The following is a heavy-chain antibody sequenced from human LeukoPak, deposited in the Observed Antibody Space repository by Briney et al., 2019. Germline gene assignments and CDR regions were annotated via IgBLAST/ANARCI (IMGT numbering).Heavy chain of an antibody. Sequence: SETLSLTCTVSGGSVSSGNYYWSWIRQPPGKGVEWIGYIYYSGSTNYNASLKSRVTISVDTSKNQFSLKLSSVTAADTAVYYCARLIAVAGPPNFDYWGQGTLVTVSS. J-gene: IGHJ4*02. CDR2: IYYSGST. CDR3: ARLIAVAGPPNFDY. CDR1: GGSVSSGNYY. V-gene: IGHV4-61*01. D-gene: IGHD6-19*01.